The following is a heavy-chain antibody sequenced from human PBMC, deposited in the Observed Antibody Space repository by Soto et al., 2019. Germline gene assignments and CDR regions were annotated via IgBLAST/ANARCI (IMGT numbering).Heavy chain of an antibody. CDR1: GYTFTSYD. J-gene: IGHJ4*02. CDR2: MNPNSGNT. D-gene: IGHD6-25*01. CDR3: ARRKERSGPHYFDS. Sequence: ASVKFYCKASGYTFTSYDINWVRQATGQGPEWMGWMNPNSGNTGYAQKFQGRVTMTRNTSINTAYMELSSLTSEDTAVYFCARRKERSGPHYFDSWGQGTLVTVSS. V-gene: IGHV1-8*01.